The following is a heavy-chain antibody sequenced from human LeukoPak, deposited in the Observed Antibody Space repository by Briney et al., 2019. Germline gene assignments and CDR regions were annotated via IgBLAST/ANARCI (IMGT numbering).Heavy chain of an antibody. V-gene: IGHV3-30*18. J-gene: IGHJ3*02. D-gene: IGHD1-14*01. CDR1: GFTFSTYG. CDR3: AKVRNAFGSDAFDI. CDR2: ISYDGSNK. Sequence: GGSLRLSCAASGFTFSTYGMRWVRQAPGKGLEWVAVISYDGSNKYYADSVKGRFTISRDNSKNTLCLQMNSLRAEDTAVYYCAKVRNAFGSDAFDIWGQGTMVTVSS.